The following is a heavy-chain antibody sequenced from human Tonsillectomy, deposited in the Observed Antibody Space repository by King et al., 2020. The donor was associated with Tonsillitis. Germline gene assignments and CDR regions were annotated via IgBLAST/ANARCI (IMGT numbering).Heavy chain of an antibody. Sequence: VQLQESGPGLVKPSETLSLTCTVSGGSISSDYWNWIRQPPGKGLEWIGYIYYSETTNYNPSLKSRVTISVDTSKNQFSLKLSSVTAADTAVYYCASRGMGTIVDYYYYYGMDVWGQGTTVTVSS. J-gene: IGHJ6*02. CDR2: IYYSETT. CDR1: GGSISSDY. CDR3: ASRGMGTIVDYYYYYGMDV. D-gene: IGHD5-24*01. V-gene: IGHV4-59*08.